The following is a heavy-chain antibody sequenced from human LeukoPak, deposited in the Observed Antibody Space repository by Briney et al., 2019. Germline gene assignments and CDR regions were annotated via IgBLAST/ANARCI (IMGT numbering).Heavy chain of an antibody. D-gene: IGHD3-22*01. V-gene: IGHV1-2*02. CDR3: AGPKYYYDSSGYYLFDY. CDR2: INPNSGGT. J-gene: IGHJ4*02. Sequence: ASVKVSCKASGYTFTGYYMHWVRQAPGQGLEWMGWINPNSGGTNYAQKFQGRVTMTRDTSISTAYMELSRLRSDDTAVYYCAGPKYYYDSSGYYLFDYWGQGTLVTVSS. CDR1: GYTFTGYY.